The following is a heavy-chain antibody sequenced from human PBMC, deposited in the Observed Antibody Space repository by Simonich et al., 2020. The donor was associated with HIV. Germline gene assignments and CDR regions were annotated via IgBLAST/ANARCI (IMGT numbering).Heavy chain of an antibody. CDR1: GFTFSDYY. D-gene: IGHD6-19*01. CDR3: ASIVPGTWYFDL. Sequence: QVQLVESGGGLVKPGGSLRLSCAASGFTFSDYYMNWIRQAPGKGLEWISYISSIGSTIYYEDSVKGRFTISRANAKNSLFLQMNSLRAEDTAVYYCASIVPGTWYFDLWGRGTLVTVSS. J-gene: IGHJ2*01. V-gene: IGHV3-11*01. CDR2: ISSIGSTI.